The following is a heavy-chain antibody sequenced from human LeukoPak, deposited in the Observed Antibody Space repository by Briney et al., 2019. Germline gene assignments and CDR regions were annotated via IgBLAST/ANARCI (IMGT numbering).Heavy chain of an antibody. CDR2: IYYSGST. J-gene: IGHJ4*02. Sequence: SETLSLTCTVSGGSISSYYWSWIRQPPGKGLEWIGYIYYSGSTNYNPSLKSRVTISVDTSKNQFSLKLSSVTAADTAVYYCARGIQITMVRGVTYYFDYWGQGTLVTVSS. CDR3: ARGIQITMVRGVTYYFDY. D-gene: IGHD3-10*01. V-gene: IGHV4-59*01. CDR1: GGSISSYY.